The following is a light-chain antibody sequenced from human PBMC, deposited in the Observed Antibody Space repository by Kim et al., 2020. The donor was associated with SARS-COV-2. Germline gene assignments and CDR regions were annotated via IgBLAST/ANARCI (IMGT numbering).Light chain of an antibody. CDR1: KLGDKY. J-gene: IGLJ1*01. CDR3: QAWDSSTGV. V-gene: IGLV3-1*01. CDR2: QDS. Sequence: SLSPGQTASITCSGDKLGDKYACWYQQKPGQSPVLVIYQDSKRPSGIPERFSGSNSGNTATLTISGTQAMDEADYYCQAWDSSTGVFGTGTKVT.